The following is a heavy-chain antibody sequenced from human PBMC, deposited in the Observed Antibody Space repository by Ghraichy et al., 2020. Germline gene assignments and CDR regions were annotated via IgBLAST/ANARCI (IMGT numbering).Heavy chain of an antibody. V-gene: IGHV1-3*01. J-gene: IGHJ4*02. CDR1: GYTFTSYS. CDR3: AREHDSWSDYSFYY. CDR2: INAGNSNT. D-gene: IGHD3-3*01. Sequence: ASVKVSCKASGYTFTSYSIQWVRQAPGQRLEWMGWINAGNSNTKYSQQFQGRVTITRDTSASTAYMELSRLRSEDTAVYYCAREHDSWSDYSFYYWGQGALVTVSS.